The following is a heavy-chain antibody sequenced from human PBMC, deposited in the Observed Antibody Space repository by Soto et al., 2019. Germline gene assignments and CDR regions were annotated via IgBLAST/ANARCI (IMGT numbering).Heavy chain of an antibody. CDR2: ISAYNGNT. CDR3: ARVVSGYSGNVKLDSCYYCYMDV. D-gene: IGHD5-12*01. Sequence: ASVKVYCKASGYTFTSYGISWVRQAPGQGLEWMGWISAYNGNTNYAQKLQGRVTMTTDTSTSTAYMELRSLRSDDTAAYYCARVVSGYSGNVKLDSCYYCYMDVWGKGTTVTVSS. V-gene: IGHV1-18*01. J-gene: IGHJ6*03. CDR1: GYTFTSYG.